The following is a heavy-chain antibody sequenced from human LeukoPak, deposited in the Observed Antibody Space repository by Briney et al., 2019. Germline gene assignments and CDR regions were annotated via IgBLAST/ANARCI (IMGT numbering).Heavy chain of an antibody. Sequence: GGSLRLSCAASGFTFSSYSMNWVRQAPGKGLEWVSSISSSSTYIYYTDSVKGRFTISRDNDKNSLYLQMNSLRAEDTAVYYCARGVPLAFYCRSTSCYYFDYWGQGTLVTVSS. J-gene: IGHJ4*02. D-gene: IGHD2-2*01. CDR3: ARGVPLAFYCRSTSCYYFDY. CDR2: ISSSSTYI. V-gene: IGHV3-21*01. CDR1: GFTFSSYS.